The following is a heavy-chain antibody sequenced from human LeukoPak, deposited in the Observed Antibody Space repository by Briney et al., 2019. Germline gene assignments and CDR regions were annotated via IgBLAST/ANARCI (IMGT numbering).Heavy chain of an antibody. D-gene: IGHD4-17*01. CDR3: ARGGFGDYGDELIKFDY. CDR1: GYTFTSYG. CDR2: ISAYNGNT. J-gene: IGHJ4*02. V-gene: IGHV1-18*01. Sequence: ASVKVSCKASGYTFTSYGISWVRQAPGQGLEWVGWISAYNGNTNYAQKLQGRVTMTTDTSTSTAYMELRSLRSDDTAVYYCARGGFGDYGDELIKFDYWGQGTLVTVSS.